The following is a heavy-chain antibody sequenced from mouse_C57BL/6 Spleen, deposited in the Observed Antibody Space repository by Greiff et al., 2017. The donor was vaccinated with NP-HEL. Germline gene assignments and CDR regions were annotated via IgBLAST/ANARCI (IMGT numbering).Heavy chain of an antibody. CDR3: ARRVTTTGYYAMDY. CDR2: LSSGSSTI. CDR1: GFTFSDYG. D-gene: IGHD2-2*01. Sequence: EVKLVESGGGLVKPGGSLKLSCAASGFTFSDYGMHWVRQAPEKGLEWVAYLSSGSSTIYYADTVKGRFTISRDNAKNTLFLQMTSLRSEDTAMYYCARRVTTTGYYAMDYWGQGTSVTVSS. J-gene: IGHJ4*01. V-gene: IGHV5-17*01.